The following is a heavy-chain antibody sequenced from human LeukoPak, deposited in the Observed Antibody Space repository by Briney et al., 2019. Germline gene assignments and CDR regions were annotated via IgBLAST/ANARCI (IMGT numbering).Heavy chain of an antibody. D-gene: IGHD3-10*01. CDR2: IYYSGST. CDR3: ARWEAMVRGASRFDP. V-gene: IGHV4-31*03. J-gene: IGHJ5*02. CDR1: GGSFSSGGYY. Sequence: SQTLSLTCTVSGGSFSSGGYYWSWIRQHPGKGLEWIGYIYYSGSTYYNPSLKSRVTISVDTSKNQFSLKLSSVTAADTAVYYCARWEAMVRGASRFDPWGQGTLVTVSS.